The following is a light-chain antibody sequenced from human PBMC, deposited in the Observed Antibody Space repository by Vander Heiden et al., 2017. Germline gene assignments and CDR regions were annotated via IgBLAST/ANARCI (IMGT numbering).Light chain of an antibody. CDR3: QQYGVSPYN. CDR2: GAS. J-gene: IGKJ2*01. V-gene: IGKV3-20*01. Sequence: ETVSTPSPPTLSLVPGERATLSCRASHSVPSNYVAWFQQKPGQAPRLLIYGASDRATAIADRFSGRGSGTDFTLTISRLEPEDFAVYYCQQYGVSPYNFGQGTKLEIK. CDR1: HSVPSNY.